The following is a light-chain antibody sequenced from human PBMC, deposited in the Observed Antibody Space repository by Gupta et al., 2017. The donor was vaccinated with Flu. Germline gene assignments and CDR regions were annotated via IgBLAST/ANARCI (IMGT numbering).Light chain of an antibody. CDR1: QSVSSN. Sequence: EIVMTQSPATLSVSPGERATLSCRASQSVSSNLAWYQQKPGQAPRLLIYGASTRATGIPARFSGSGSGTEFTLTISSLQSEDFAVYYCQQYKNWPPREVTFGPETKVDIK. J-gene: IGKJ3*01. CDR2: GAS. V-gene: IGKV3-15*01. CDR3: QQYKNWPPREVT.